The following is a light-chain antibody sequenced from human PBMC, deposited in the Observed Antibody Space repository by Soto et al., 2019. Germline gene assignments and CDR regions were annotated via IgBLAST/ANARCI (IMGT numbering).Light chain of an antibody. Sequence: QSVLTQSASVSGSPGQSITISCTGTSSDVGSYNLVSWYQQHPGKAPKLMICEGSKRPSGVSNRFSGSKSGNTASLTFSVLQAEDEADYYCCSYARSRTYVFGTGTKVTVL. V-gene: IGLV2-23*01. CDR3: CSYARSRTYV. J-gene: IGLJ1*01. CDR2: EGS. CDR1: SSDVGSYNL.